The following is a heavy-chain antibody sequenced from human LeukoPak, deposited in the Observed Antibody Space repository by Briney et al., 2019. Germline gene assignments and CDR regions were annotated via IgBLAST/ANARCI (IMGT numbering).Heavy chain of an antibody. J-gene: IGHJ4*02. D-gene: IGHD6-6*01. Sequence: GGSLRLSCAASGLTFRTYAMNWVRQAPGKGLEWVSYISSSSSNINYADSVRGRFTISRDNAKNSLYLHMASLRVGDMAVYYCARGGAARPDYWGRGTLVTVSS. V-gene: IGHV3-21*01. CDR3: ARGGAARPDY. CDR1: GLTFRTYA. CDR2: ISSSSSNI.